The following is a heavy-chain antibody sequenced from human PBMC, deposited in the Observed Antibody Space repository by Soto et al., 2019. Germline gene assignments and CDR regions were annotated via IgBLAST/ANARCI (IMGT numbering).Heavy chain of an antibody. D-gene: IGHD2-15*01. CDR2: IYPGDSDT. V-gene: IGHV5-51*01. Sequence: GESLKISCKGSGYSFTSYWIGWVRQMPGKGLEWMGIIYPGDSDTRYSPSFQGQVTISADKSISTAYLQWSSLKASDTAMYYCARQGGYCSGGSCYRRNAFDIWGQGTMVTVS. CDR1: GYSFTSYW. J-gene: IGHJ3*02. CDR3: ARQGGYCSGGSCYRRNAFDI.